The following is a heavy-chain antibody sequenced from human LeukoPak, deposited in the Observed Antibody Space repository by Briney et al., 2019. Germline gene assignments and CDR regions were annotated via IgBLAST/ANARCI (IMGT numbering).Heavy chain of an antibody. V-gene: IGHV3-23*01. CDR2: ITDNGRKT. D-gene: IGHD4-23*01. J-gene: IGHJ4*02. Sequence: GGSLRLSCAASGLTFSSYAMNWVRQASGKGLEWVSGITDNGRKTYYADSVKGRFSISRDNSDNTLYLQMNSLRAEDTAVFYCAKDRSLDGGNTNGYFDFWGQGTLVTVSS. CDR1: GLTFSSYA. CDR3: AKDRSLDGGNTNGYFDF.